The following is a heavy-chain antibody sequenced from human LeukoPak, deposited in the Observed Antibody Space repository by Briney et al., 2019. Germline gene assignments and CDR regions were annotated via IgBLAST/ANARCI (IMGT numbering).Heavy chain of an antibody. CDR1: RDSVSSNSAA. V-gene: IGHV6-1*01. CDR3: ARSYYDTSGYIVRAFDI. D-gene: IGHD3-22*01. J-gene: IGHJ3*02. CDR2: TYYRSKWYN. Sequence: SQTLSLTCAISRDSVSSNSAAWNWIRQSPSRGLEWLGRTYYRSKWYNDYAVSVKSRITINPDTSKSQFSLQLNSVTPADTAVYYCARSYYDTSGYIVRAFDIWGQGTMVTVSS.